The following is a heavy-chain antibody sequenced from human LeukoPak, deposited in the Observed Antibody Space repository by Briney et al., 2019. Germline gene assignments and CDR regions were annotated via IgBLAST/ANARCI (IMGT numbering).Heavy chain of an antibody. V-gene: IGHV1-69*01. CDR1: GGTFSSYA. J-gene: IGHJ3*02. D-gene: IGHD3-22*01. CDR2: IIPIFGTA. Sequence: SVEVSCKASGGTFSSYAISWVRQAPGQGLEWMGGIIPIFGTANYAQKFQGRVTITADESTSTAYMELSSLRSEDTAVYYCARNSLYDSSAPDAFDIWGQGTMVTVSS. CDR3: ARNSLYDSSAPDAFDI.